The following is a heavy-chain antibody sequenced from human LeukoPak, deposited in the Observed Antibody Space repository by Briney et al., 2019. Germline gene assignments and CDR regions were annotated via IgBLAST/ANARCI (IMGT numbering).Heavy chain of an antibody. D-gene: IGHD6-19*01. V-gene: IGHV4-61*02. Sequence: SETLSLTCTVSGGSISSGSYYWSWIRQPAGKGLEWIGRIYTSGSTNYNPSLKSRVTISVDTSKNQFSLKLSSVTAADTAVYYCAGHGSGWYSFDYWGQGTLVTVSS. J-gene: IGHJ4*02. CDR3: AGHGSGWYSFDY. CDR1: GGSISSGSYY. CDR2: IYTSGST.